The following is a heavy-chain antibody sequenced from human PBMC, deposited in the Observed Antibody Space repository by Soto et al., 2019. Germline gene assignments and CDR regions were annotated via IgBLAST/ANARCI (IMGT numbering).Heavy chain of an antibody. Sequence: VKVSCKASGGTFSSYAISWVRQAPGQGLEWMGGIIPIFGTANYAQKFQGRVTITADESTSTAYMELSSLRSEDTAVYYCARKKKEEVVAANYGMDVWGQGTTVTVSS. V-gene: IGHV1-69*13. D-gene: IGHD2-15*01. J-gene: IGHJ6*02. CDR1: GGTFSSYA. CDR3: ARKKKEEVVAANYGMDV. CDR2: IIPIFGTA.